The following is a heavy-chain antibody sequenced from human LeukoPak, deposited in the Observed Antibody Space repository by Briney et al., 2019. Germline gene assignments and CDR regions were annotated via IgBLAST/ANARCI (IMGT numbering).Heavy chain of an antibody. D-gene: IGHD3-10*01. J-gene: IGHJ5*02. CDR3: ARKKARRGNYYGSGSYYWFDP. Sequence: SETLSLTCAVYGGSFSGYYWSWIRQPPGKGLEWIGEINHSGSTKYNPSLKSRVTISVDTSKNQFSLKLSSVTAADMAVYYCARKKARRGNYYGSGSYYWFDPWGQGTLVTVSS. CDR2: INHSGST. V-gene: IGHV4-34*01. CDR1: GGSFSGYY.